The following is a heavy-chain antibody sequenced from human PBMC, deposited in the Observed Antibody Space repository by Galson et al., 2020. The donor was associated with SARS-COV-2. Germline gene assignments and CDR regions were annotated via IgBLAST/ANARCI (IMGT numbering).Heavy chain of an antibody. CDR1: AFTLSSYE. CDR2: ISTSGDNI. CDR3: AREELNCGGDCLMF. Sequence: GGSLRLSCAASAFTLSSYETNCVRPPPAKGLEWVSYISTSGDNIYYADSVKGRFTVSRDNAKNSLHLQMNSLRAEDTAVYYCAREELNCGGDCLMFWGQGTLVTVSS. V-gene: IGHV3-48*03. J-gene: IGHJ4*02. D-gene: IGHD2-21*01.